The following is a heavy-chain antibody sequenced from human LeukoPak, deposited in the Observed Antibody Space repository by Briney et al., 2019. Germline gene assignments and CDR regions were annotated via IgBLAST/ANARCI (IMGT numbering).Heavy chain of an antibody. CDR3: ARAPDYFDY. CDR2: ISDYGGST. V-gene: IGHV3-23*01. Sequence: PGGSLRLSCATSGFTFSTYAMTWVRQAPGKGLEWVSTISDYGGSTYYADSAKGRFTISRDNSKNTLFLQMNSLGTEDTAVYYCARAPDYFDYWGQGTLVTVSS. CDR1: GFTFSTYA. D-gene: IGHD4/OR15-4a*01. J-gene: IGHJ4*02.